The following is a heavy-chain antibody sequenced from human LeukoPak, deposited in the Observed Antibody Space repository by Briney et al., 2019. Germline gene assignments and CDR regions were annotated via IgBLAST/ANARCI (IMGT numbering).Heavy chain of an antibody. D-gene: IGHD2-21*02. CDR1: GGSISSYY. J-gene: IGHJ4*02. Sequence: SETLSLTCTVSGGSISSYYWSWIRQPPGKGLEWIGYIYYSGRTNYNPSLKSRVTISVDTSKNQFSLKLSSVTAADTAVYYCARHGCGGDCYSGDFDYWGQGTLVTVSS. V-gene: IGHV4-59*08. CDR3: ARHGCGGDCYSGDFDY. CDR2: IYYSGRT.